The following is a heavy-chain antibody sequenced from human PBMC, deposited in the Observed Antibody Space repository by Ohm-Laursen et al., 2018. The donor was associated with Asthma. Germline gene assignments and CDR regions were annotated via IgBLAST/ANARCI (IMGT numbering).Heavy chain of an antibody. Sequence: LRLSCAASGFTFRSYAMHWVRQAPGKGLEWVAVGGSYYDGGLKYYADSVNGRFTVSRDDSKNTLYLQMNSLRAEDTAVYYCARGLYDFWSGYRASTGLGYWGQGTLVTVSS. D-gene: IGHD3-3*01. V-gene: IGHV3-30-3*01. CDR1: GFTFRSYA. CDR2: GGSYYDGGLK. CDR3: ARGLYDFWSGYRASTGLGY. J-gene: IGHJ4*02.